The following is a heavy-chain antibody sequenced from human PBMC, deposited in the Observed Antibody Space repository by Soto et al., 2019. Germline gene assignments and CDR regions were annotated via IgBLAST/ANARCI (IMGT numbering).Heavy chain of an antibody. CDR1: GFSVTANY. CDR2: IYSGGST. D-gene: IGHD5-12*01. J-gene: IGHJ4*02. V-gene: IGHV3-53*01. CDR3: HGYGY. Sequence: EVQVVESGGGLIQPGGSLRLSCAVSGFSVTANYMSWVRQAPGKGLEWVSVIYSGGSTYYIDSVKGRFGISSDISKNTLYLQVNSLRAEDTAVYYCHGYGYWGQGTLVTVSS.